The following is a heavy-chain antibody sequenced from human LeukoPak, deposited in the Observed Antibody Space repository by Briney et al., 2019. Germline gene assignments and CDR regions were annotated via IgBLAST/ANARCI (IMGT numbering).Heavy chain of an antibody. D-gene: IGHD3-22*01. CDR3: AREDYYDSSGSEPPDY. V-gene: IGHV4-39*07. CDR2: IYYSGST. J-gene: IGHJ4*02. CDR1: GGSISSSSNY. Sequence: SETLSLTCSVSGGSISSSSNYWGWIRQPPGKGLEWIGSIYYSGSTYYNPSLKSRVTISVDTSKNQFSLKLSSVTAADTAVYYCAREDYYDSSGSEPPDYWGQGTLVTVSS.